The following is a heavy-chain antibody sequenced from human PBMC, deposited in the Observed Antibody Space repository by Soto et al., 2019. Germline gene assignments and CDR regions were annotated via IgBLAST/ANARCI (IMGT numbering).Heavy chain of an antibody. V-gene: IGHV1-2*04. CDR2: INPNSGGT. CDR1: GYTFTGYY. Sequence: EASVKVSCKASGYTFTGYYMHWVRQAPGQGLEWMGWINPNSGGTNYAQKFQGWVTMTRDTSISTAYMELSRLRSDDTAVYYCARDLGDYYDSSGYYPTAHTITYGMDVWGQGTTVTVSS. J-gene: IGHJ6*02. D-gene: IGHD3-22*01. CDR3: ARDLGDYYDSSGYYPTAHTITYGMDV.